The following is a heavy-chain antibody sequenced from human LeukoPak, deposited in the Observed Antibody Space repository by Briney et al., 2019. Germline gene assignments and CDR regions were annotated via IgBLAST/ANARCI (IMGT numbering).Heavy chain of an antibody. CDR2: IIPIFGTA. CDR3: ARDGNYGDYGRQRWFDP. Sequence: GASVKVSCKASGGTFSSYAISWVRQAPGQGLEWMGGIIPIFGTANHAQKFQGRVTITADESTSTAYMELSSLRSEDTAVYYCARDGNYGDYGRQRWFDPWGQGTLVTVSS. V-gene: IGHV1-69*13. J-gene: IGHJ5*02. D-gene: IGHD4-17*01. CDR1: GGTFSSYA.